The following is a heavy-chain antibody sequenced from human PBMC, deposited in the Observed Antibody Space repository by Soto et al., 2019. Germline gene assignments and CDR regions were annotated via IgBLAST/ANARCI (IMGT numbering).Heavy chain of an antibody. CDR3: ARDLPNYDYIWGSYRGSFDY. CDR2: IKQDGSEK. V-gene: IGHV3-7*01. J-gene: IGHJ4*02. CDR1: GFTFSSYW. D-gene: IGHD3-16*02. Sequence: GGSLRLSCAASGFTFSSYWMSWVRQAPGKGLEWVANIKQDGSEKYYVDSVKGRFTISRDNAKNSRYLQMNSLRAEDTAVYYCARDLPNYDYIWGSYRGSFDYWGQGTLVTVSS.